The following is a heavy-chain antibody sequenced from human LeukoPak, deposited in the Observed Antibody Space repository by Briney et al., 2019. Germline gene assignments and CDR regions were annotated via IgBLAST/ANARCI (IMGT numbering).Heavy chain of an antibody. J-gene: IGHJ4*02. Sequence: GGPLSLSCPTSGFTFRNYGMGWVRQAQGKGLRWVANIKKEDGSEKYYVDSVKGRFTISRDNAKKSLYLQMNSLRVEDTAIYYCALGVAAAYWGQGILVTVSS. CDR1: GFTFRNYG. CDR2: IKKEDGSEK. V-gene: IGHV3-7*01. CDR3: ALGVAAAY. D-gene: IGHD2-15*01.